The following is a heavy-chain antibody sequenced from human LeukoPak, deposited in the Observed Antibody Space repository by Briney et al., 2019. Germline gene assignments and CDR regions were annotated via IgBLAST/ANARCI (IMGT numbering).Heavy chain of an antibody. CDR2: ISHDGSHK. CDR3: AKGIGSESDF. CDR1: GFTFSHYG. J-gene: IGHJ4*02. V-gene: IGHV3-30*18. D-gene: IGHD2-21*01. Sequence: GRSLRLSCAGSGFTFSHYGMHWVRQAPGQGLEWVAVISHDGSHKNYADSVKGRFSISRDNSKDTLYLQLNSLRAEDTAAYYCAKGIGSESDFWGQGTLVTVSS.